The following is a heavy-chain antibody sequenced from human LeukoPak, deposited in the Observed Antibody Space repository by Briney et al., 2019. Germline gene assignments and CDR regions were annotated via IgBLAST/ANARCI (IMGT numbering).Heavy chain of an antibody. J-gene: IGHJ6*03. CDR3: ARDDPVYYYMDV. V-gene: IGHV1-69*13. Sequence: ASVKVSCKASGGTFSSYAISWVRQAPGQGLEWMGGIIPIFGTANYAQKFQGRVTITADESTSTAYMELSSLRSEDTAVYYCARDDPVYYYMDVWGKGTTVTVSS. CDR1: GGTFSSYA. CDR2: IIPIFGTA.